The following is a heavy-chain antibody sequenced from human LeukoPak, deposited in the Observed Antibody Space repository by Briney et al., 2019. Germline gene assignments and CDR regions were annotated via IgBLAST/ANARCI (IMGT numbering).Heavy chain of an antibody. D-gene: IGHD3-22*01. CDR2: ITGAGDST. J-gene: IGHJ4*02. CDR1: GLTFSNYA. V-gene: IGHV3-23*01. CDR3: AKARRASSDHSFDY. Sequence: PGESLRLSCTAFGLTFSNYAMSWVRQAPGKGLEWVSSITGAGDSTHSADSVKGRFTISRDNSKNTLYLQMDSLRAEDMAVYYCAKARRASSDHSFDYWGQGTLVTVSP.